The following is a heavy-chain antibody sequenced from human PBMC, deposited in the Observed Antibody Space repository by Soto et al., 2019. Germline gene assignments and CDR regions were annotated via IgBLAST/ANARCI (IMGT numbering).Heavy chain of an antibody. D-gene: IGHD3-22*01. J-gene: IGHJ4*02. CDR2: ISYDGSNK. CDR1: GFTFSSYG. Sequence: QVQLVESGGGVVQPGRSLRLSCAASGFTFSSYGMHWVRQAPGKGLEWVAVISYDGSNKYYADSVKGRFTISRDNSKNTRYLPMNSLRAEDTAVYYCAEGADSGGYYHFDYWGQGTLVTVSS. CDR3: AEGADSGGYYHFDY. V-gene: IGHV3-30*18.